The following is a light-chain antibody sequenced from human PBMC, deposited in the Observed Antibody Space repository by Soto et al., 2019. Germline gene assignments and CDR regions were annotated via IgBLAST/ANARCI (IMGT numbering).Light chain of an antibody. CDR1: QSVLYSSNNKNY. J-gene: IGKJ1*01. Sequence: DIVMTQSPDSLAVSLGERATINCKSSQSVLYSSNNKNYLAWYQQKPGQPPKLLIYWASTRESGVSDRFSGSGSGTDFTLTISSLQAEDVGVYYCQQYYSTPWTFGKGTKVEIK. CDR2: WAS. V-gene: IGKV4-1*01. CDR3: QQYYSTPWT.